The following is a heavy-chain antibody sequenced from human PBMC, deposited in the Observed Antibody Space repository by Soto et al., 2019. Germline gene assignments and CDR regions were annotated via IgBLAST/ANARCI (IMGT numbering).Heavy chain of an antibody. J-gene: IGHJ5*02. D-gene: IGHD3-22*01. CDR3: ARQTTYYYDSSGYRGWFDP. CDR2: IYPGDSDT. V-gene: IGHV5-51*01. CDR1: GYSFTSYW. Sequence: PGESLKLSCKGSGYSFTSYWIGWVRQMPGKGLEWMGIIYPGDSDTRYSPSFQGQVTISADKSISTAYLQWSSLKASDTAMYYCARQTTYYYDSSGYRGWFDPWGQGTLVTVSS.